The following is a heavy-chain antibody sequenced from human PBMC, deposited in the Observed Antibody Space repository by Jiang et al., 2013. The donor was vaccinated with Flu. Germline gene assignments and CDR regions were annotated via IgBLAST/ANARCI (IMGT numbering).Heavy chain of an antibody. J-gene: IGHJ4*02. Sequence: GLVKPSQTLSLTCTVSGGSISSGGYYWSWIRQHPGKGLEWIGYIYYSGSTYYNPSLKSRVTISVDTSKNQFSLKLSSVTAADTAVYYCAAGGVPAAIFIHWGQGTLVTVSS. D-gene: IGHD2-2*01. CDR3: AAGGVPAAIFIH. CDR1: GGSISSGGYY. CDR2: IYYSGST. V-gene: IGHV4-31*03.